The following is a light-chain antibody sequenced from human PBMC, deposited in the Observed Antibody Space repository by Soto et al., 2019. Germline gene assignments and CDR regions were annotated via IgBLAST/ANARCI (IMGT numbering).Light chain of an antibody. CDR2: DVS. Sequence: QSALTQPASVSGSPGQSITISCTGTSSDVGGYNYVSWYQQHPGKAPKLMIYDVSNRPSGVATRFSGSKSGNTASLPISGLPAEDEADYYCSSYTSSSTLLFVFGTGTKLTVL. J-gene: IGLJ1*01. CDR1: SSDVGGYNY. CDR3: SSYTSSSTLLFV. V-gene: IGLV2-14*01.